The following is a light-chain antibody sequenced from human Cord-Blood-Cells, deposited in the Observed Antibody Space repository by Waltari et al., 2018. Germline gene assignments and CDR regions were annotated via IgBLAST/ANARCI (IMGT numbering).Light chain of an antibody. CDR1: SSDVGGYNY. CDR2: DVS. CDR3: CSYAGSPYV. J-gene: IGLJ1*01. V-gene: IGLV2-11*01. Sequence: QSALTQPRSVSGSPGQSVTISCTGTSSDVGGYNYVSWYQQHPAKAPKLMIYDVSKRPSGVPVRFSGSKSGNTASLTISGLQAEDEADYYCCSYAGSPYVFGTGTKVTVL.